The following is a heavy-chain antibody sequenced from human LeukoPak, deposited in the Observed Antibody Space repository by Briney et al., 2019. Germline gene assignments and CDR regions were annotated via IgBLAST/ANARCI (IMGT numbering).Heavy chain of an antibody. V-gene: IGHV4-34*01. CDR2: INHSGST. CDR3: ACRRGYCSGGSCYRGRFDP. CDR1: GGPFSGYY. D-gene: IGHD2-15*01. Sequence: SETLSLTCAVYGGPFSGYYWSWIRQPPGKGLEWIGEINHSGSTNYNPSLKSRVTISVDTSKNQFSLKLSSVTAADTAVYYCACRRGYCSGGSCYRGRFDPWGQGTLVTVSS. J-gene: IGHJ5*02.